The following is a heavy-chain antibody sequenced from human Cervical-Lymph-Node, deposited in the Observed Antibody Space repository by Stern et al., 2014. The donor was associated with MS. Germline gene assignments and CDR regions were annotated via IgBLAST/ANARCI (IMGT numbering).Heavy chain of an antibody. CDR3: ARDVAGRSAY. J-gene: IGHJ4*02. Sequence: EVQLVESGGGLVQPGGPLRLSCAASGFTLRTSWMHWVRQTPGKGLGWVSRTNEDGTITDYADSVKGRFITSRDNAKMTLYLQMNSLRAEDTAVYFCARDVAGRSAYWGQGTLVTVSS. CDR1: GFTLRTSW. V-gene: IGHV3-74*01. D-gene: IGHD6-13*01. CDR2: TNEDGTIT.